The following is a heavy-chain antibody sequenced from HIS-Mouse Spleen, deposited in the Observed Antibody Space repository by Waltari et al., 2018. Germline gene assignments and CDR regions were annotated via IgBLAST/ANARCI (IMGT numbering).Heavy chain of an antibody. CDR1: GGTFSSYA. CDR3: ARDSGSYSFWYFDL. D-gene: IGHD1-26*01. Sequence: QVQLVQSGAEVKKPGSSVKVSCKASGGTFSSYAISWVRQAPGQGLEWMGGILPNVGKANHRTKFQGRVTITADESTSTAYMELSSLRSEDTAVYYCARDSGSYSFWYFDLWGRGTLVTVSS. J-gene: IGHJ2*01. V-gene: IGHV1-69*01. CDR2: ILPNVGKA.